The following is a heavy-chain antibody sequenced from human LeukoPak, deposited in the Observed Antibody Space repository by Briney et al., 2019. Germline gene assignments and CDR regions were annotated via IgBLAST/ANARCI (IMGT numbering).Heavy chain of an antibody. D-gene: IGHD3-9*01. V-gene: IGHV4-4*07. CDR3: ARAYYDILTGLNWFDP. Sequence: SETLSLTCTVSGGSISSYYWSWIRQPAGKGLEWIGRIYTSGSTNYNPSLKSRVTMSVDTSKNQFSLKLSSVTAADTAAYYCARAYYDILTGLNWFDPWGQGTLVTVSS. CDR2: IYTSGST. J-gene: IGHJ5*02. CDR1: GGSISSYY.